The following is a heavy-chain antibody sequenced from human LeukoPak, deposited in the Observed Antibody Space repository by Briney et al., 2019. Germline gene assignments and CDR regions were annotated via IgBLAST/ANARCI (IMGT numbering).Heavy chain of an antibody. CDR1: GYTFSAYY. Sequence: ASVKVSCKASGYTFSAYYMNWVRQAPGQGLGWMGWINANSGGTNYAQKFQGRVTLTRDTSISTAYMELNELRSDDTAVYYCARGLAEYGAFDIWGQGTMVTVSS. J-gene: IGHJ3*02. V-gene: IGHV1-2*02. D-gene: IGHD2/OR15-2a*01. CDR2: INANSGGT. CDR3: ARGLAEYGAFDI.